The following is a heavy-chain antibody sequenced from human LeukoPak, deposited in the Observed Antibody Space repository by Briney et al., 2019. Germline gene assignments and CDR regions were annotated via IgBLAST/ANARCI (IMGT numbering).Heavy chain of an antibody. Sequence: SETLSLTCAVYGGSFSGYYWSWIRQPPGKGLEWIGEISHSGSTNYNPSLKSRVTISVDTSKNQFSLKLSSVTAADTAVYYCARGSVAAAGTRRYFQRWGQGTLVTVSS. CDR2: ISHSGST. D-gene: IGHD6-13*01. V-gene: IGHV4-34*01. J-gene: IGHJ1*01. CDR1: GGSFSGYY. CDR3: ARGSVAAAGTRRYFQR.